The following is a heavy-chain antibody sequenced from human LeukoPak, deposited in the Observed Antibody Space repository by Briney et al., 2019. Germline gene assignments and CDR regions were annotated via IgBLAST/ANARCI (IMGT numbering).Heavy chain of an antibody. CDR3: ARDSGLDV. V-gene: IGHV4-61*01. J-gene: IGHJ6*02. CDR1: GGSVSSGSYY. CDR2: IYYTGST. D-gene: IGHD3-10*01. Sequence: SETLSLTCTVSGGSVSSGSYYWSWIRQSPGKGLEWIGYIYYTGSTNYNPSLKSRVTISVDTSKNQFSLKLSSVTAADTAVYYCARDSGLDVWGQGTTVTVSS.